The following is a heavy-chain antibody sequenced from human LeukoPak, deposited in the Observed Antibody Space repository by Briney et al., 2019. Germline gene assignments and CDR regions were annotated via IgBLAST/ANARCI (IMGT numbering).Heavy chain of an antibody. CDR1: GGSVSNGDYY. Sequence: SETLSLTCTVSGGSVSNGDYYWSWIRQPPGKGLEWIGYIYYNGNTYYSPSLKSRVIMSVDTSKNQFSLKLSSVTAADTPVYYWAGGGGDFDYWGQGTLVTVSS. J-gene: IGHJ4*02. V-gene: IGHV4-30-4*08. D-gene: IGHD3-16*01. CDR3: AGGGGDFDY. CDR2: IYYNGNT.